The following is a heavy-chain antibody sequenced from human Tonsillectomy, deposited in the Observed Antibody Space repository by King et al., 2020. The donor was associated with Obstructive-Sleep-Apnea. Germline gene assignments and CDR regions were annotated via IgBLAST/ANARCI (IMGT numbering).Heavy chain of an antibody. Sequence: VQLVESGAEVKKPGASVKVSCKASGYTFTNYYMHWVRQAPGQGLEWMGMISPTDGSTSYEQKFQGRVSMTRDTSTSTVYMELSSLRSEDTAVYYCARYHSTAYLADFDYWGQGTLVSVSS. D-gene: IGHD3-22*01. J-gene: IGHJ4*02. CDR2: ISPTDGST. CDR1: GYTFTNYY. CDR3: ARYHSTAYLADFDY. V-gene: IGHV1-46*01.